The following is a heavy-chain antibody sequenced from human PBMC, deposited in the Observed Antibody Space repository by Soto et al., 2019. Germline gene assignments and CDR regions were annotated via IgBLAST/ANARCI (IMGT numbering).Heavy chain of an antibody. J-gene: IGHJ6*02. V-gene: IGHV3-30-3*01. CDR2: ISYDGSNK. CDR3: AGGELRLLEWLLSYYYYYGMDV. CDR1: GFTFSSYA. D-gene: IGHD3-3*01. Sequence: GGSLRLSCAASGFTFSSYAMHWVRQAPGNGLEWVAVISYDGSNKYYADSVKGRFTISRDNSKNTLYLQMNSLRAEDTAVYYCAGGELRLLEWLLSYYYYYGMDVWGQGTTVTVSS.